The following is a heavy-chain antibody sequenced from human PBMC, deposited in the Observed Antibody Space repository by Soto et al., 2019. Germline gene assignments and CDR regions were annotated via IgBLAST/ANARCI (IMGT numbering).Heavy chain of an antibody. J-gene: IGHJ4*02. D-gene: IGHD6-13*01. CDR3: AKAVVWQQLVNFDY. CDR2: ISGSGGST. CDR1: GFTFSSYA. Sequence: PWGSLRLSCAASGFTFSSYAMSWVRQAPGKGLEWVSAISGSGGSTYYADSVKGRFTISRDTSKNTLYLQMNSLRAEDTAVYYCAKAVVWQQLVNFDYRGQGTLVTVSS. V-gene: IGHV3-23*01.